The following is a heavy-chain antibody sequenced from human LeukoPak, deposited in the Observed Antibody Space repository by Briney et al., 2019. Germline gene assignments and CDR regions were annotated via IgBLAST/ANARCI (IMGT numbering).Heavy chain of an antibody. CDR2: IYYRGTT. CDR1: GGSISSYY. D-gene: IGHD3-10*01. V-gene: IGHV4-59*08. CDR3: ARIEGNSGYGWSHFDY. J-gene: IGHJ4*02. Sequence: SETLSLTCTVSGGSISSYYWSWIRQPPGKGLEWIGFIYYRGTTYYNPSLKSRVSISIDTSRNQFSLKLNSVTAADTAVYYCARIEGNSGYGWSHFDYWGQGRLVTVSS.